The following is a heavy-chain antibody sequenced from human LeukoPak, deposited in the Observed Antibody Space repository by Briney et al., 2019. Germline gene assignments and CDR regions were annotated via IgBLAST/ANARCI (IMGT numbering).Heavy chain of an antibody. CDR2: TVFDGSNE. V-gene: IGHV3-30*04. CDR1: GFTFSSYA. Sequence: GGSLRLSCAASGFTFSSYAIHWVRQAPGKGLEWVAVTVFDGSNEYYADSVEGRFTISRDNSKNTVYLQMSGLRPEDTAVYYCARAPGGRSWYYFVYWGQGTLVTVSS. CDR3: ARAPGGRSWYYFVY. D-gene: IGHD6-13*01. J-gene: IGHJ4*02.